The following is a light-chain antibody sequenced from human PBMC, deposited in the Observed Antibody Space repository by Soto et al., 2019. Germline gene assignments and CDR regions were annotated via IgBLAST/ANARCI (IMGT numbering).Light chain of an antibody. Sequence: EIVMTQSPATLSVSPGGRATLSCRASQTVSSNLAWYQQKPGQAPRLLIYGVSTRATGIPARFSGSGSGTEFTLSISSLQSEDFAVYYCQQYNNWPLTFGGGTKVEIK. CDR2: GVS. CDR3: QQYNNWPLT. CDR1: QTVSSN. J-gene: IGKJ4*01. V-gene: IGKV3-15*01.